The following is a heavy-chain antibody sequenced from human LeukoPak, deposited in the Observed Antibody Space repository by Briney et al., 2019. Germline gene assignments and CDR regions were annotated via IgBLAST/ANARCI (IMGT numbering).Heavy chain of an antibody. V-gene: IGHV4-39*01. J-gene: IGHJ5*02. D-gene: IGHD4-17*01. CDR2: ISHSGYT. CDR3: ARHGFYGDSARRKFDP. Sequence: SETLSLTCTVSGASITNSAYHWGWIRQPPGTGLEWIGEISHSGYTNLNPSLKSRLTISLDTSKNHFSLRLTSLTAADTAVYYCARHGFYGDSARRKFDPWGQGTLVTVSS. CDR1: GASITNSAYH.